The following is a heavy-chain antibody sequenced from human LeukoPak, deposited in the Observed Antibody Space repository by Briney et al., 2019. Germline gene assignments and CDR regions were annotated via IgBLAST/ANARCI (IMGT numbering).Heavy chain of an antibody. Sequence: ASVKVSCKASGYTFTGYYMHWVRQAPGQGLEWMGWINPNSGGTNYAQKFQGRVTMTRDTSISTAYMELSRLRSDDTAVYYCARVGGGYCSSTSCYRREAWFDPWGQGTLVTVSS. CDR3: ARVGGGYCSSTSCYRREAWFDP. D-gene: IGHD2-2*02. V-gene: IGHV1-2*02. J-gene: IGHJ5*02. CDR1: GYTFTGYY. CDR2: INPNSGGT.